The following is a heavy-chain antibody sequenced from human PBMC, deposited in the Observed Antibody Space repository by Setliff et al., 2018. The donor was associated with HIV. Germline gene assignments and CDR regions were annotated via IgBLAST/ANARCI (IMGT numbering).Heavy chain of an antibody. CDR3: ARGIAVAGPYFDY. CDR1: GYTFTSYA. J-gene: IGHJ4*02. D-gene: IGHD6-19*01. Sequence: ASVKVSCKASGYTFTSYAMHWVRQAPGQRLEWMGWIHAGNGYTKYSQKFQGRVTFTRDTSASAAYMDLSSLRSEDTAVYYCARGIAVAGPYFDYWGQGTLVTVSS. V-gene: IGHV1-3*01. CDR2: IHAGNGYT.